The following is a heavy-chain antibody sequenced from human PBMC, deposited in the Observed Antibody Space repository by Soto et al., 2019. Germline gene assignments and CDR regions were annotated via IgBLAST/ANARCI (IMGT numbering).Heavy chain of an antibody. CDR1: GGSISNSY. J-gene: IGHJ4*02. V-gene: IGHV4-59*01. Sequence: SETLSLTCSVSGGSISNSYWSWIRQPPGKGLEWIGYMFYSGSTNYNPSLKSRVTISVDTSKNQFSLKLSSVTAADTAVYYCARRYGGNFDYWGQGTLVTVSS. CDR3: ARRYGGNFDY. CDR2: MFYSGST. D-gene: IGHD1-26*01.